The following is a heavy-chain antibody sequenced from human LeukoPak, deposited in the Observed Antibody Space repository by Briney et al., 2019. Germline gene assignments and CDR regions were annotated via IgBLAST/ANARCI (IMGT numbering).Heavy chain of an antibody. Sequence: GGSLRLSCAASGFTFSSYGMHWVRQAPGKGLEWMAVIWYDGSNKYYADSVKGRFTISRDNSKNTLYLQMNSLRAEDTAVYYCAKLGVVDYGDYGYYFDYWGQGTLVTVSS. V-gene: IGHV3-33*06. CDR1: GFTFSSYG. J-gene: IGHJ4*02. CDR3: AKLGVVDYGDYGYYFDY. D-gene: IGHD4-17*01. CDR2: IWYDGSNK.